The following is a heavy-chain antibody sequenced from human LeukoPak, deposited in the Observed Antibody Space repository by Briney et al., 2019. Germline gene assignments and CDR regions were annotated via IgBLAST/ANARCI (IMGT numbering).Heavy chain of an antibody. CDR1: GGTFSSYA. J-gene: IGHJ3*02. CDR3: ARVSSGWYGGAFDI. V-gene: IGHV1-69*04. Sequence: SVKVSCKASGGTFSSYAISWVRQAPGQGLEWMGRIIPILGIANYAQKFQGRVTITADKSTSTAYMELSSLRSEDTAVYYCARVSSGWYGGAFDIWGQGTMVTVSS. D-gene: IGHD6-19*01. CDR2: IIPILGIA.